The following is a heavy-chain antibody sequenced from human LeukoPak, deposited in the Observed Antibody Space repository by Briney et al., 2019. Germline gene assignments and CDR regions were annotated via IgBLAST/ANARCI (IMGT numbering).Heavy chain of an antibody. Sequence: GGSLRLSCAASGFTVSSNYMSWVRQAPGKGLEWVSVIYRDGSTYYADSVKGRFTISGDNSKNTLYLQMNSLRAEDTAVYYCARDTYGKNYFDYWGRGTLVTVSS. D-gene: IGHD3-10*01. CDR1: GFTVSSNY. CDR3: ARDTYGKNYFDY. V-gene: IGHV3-53*01. CDR2: IYRDGST. J-gene: IGHJ4*02.